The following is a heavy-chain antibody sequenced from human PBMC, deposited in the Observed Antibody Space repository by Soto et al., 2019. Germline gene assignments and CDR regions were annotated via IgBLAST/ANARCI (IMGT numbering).Heavy chain of an antibody. CDR3: ARCRGNSGYDSWFDP. J-gene: IGHJ5*02. D-gene: IGHD5-12*01. CDR1: GYSFTSYW. Sequence: EVQLVQSGAEVKKPGESLRISCKGSGYSFTSYWISWVRQMPGKGLEWMGRIDPSDSYTNYSPSFQGHVTISADKSISTAYLQWSSLKASDTAMYYCARCRGNSGYDSWFDPWGQGTLVTVSS. V-gene: IGHV5-10-1*03. CDR2: IDPSDSYT.